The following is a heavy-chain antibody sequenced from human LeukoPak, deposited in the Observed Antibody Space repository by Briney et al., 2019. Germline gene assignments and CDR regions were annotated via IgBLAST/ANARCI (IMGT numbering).Heavy chain of an antibody. CDR3: ARDLYGSGSYYNDY. V-gene: IGHV3-21*01. Sequence: GGSLRLSCAASGFTVSSNYMSWVRQAPGKGLEWVSSISSSSSYIYYADSVKGRFTISRDNAKNSLYLQMNSLRAEDTAVYYCARDLYGSGSYYNDYWGQGTLVTVSS. CDR1: GFTVSSNY. J-gene: IGHJ4*02. D-gene: IGHD3-10*01. CDR2: ISSSSSYI.